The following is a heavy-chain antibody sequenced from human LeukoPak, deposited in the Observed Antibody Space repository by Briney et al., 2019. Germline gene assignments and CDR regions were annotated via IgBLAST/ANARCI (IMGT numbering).Heavy chain of an antibody. Sequence: ASVKVSCKASGYTFTGYYMHWVRQAPGQGLEWMGWISAYNGNTNYAQKLQGRVTMTTDTSTSTAYMELRSLRSDDTAVYYCARCDYYYGMDVWGQGTTVTVSS. CDR3: ARCDYYYGMDV. CDR2: ISAYNGNT. J-gene: IGHJ6*02. V-gene: IGHV1-18*04. CDR1: GYTFTGYY.